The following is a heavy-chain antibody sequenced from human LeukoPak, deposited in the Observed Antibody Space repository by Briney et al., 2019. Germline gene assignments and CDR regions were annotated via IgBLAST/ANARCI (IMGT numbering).Heavy chain of an antibody. V-gene: IGHV4-59*01. D-gene: IGHD1-1*01. J-gene: IGHJ3*02. CDR1: GGSISSYY. Sequence: SETLSLTCTVSGGSISSYYWSWLRQPPGKGLEWIGYICYSGSTNYNPSLKSRVTISVDTSKNQLSLKLRSVTAADTAVYHCVRLQPNTGEWAFDIWGQGTMVSVSS. CDR3: VRLQPNTGEWAFDI. CDR2: ICYSGST.